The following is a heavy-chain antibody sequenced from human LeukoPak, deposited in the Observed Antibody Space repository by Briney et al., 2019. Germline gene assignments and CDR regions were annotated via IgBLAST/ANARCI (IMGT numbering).Heavy chain of an antibody. D-gene: IGHD2-8*02. CDR3: AGRTGGFDY. CDR1: GGSFSGYY. J-gene: IGHJ4*02. CDR2: INHSGST. V-gene: IGHV4-34*01. Sequence: ETLSLTCAVYGGSFSGYYWSWIRQPPGKGLEWIGEINHSGSTNYNPSLKSRVTISVDTSKNQFSLKLSSVTAADTAVYYCAGRTGGFDYWGQGTLVTVSS.